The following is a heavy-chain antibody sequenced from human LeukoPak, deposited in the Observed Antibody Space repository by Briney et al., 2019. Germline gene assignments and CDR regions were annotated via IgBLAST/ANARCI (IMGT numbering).Heavy chain of an antibody. J-gene: IGHJ4*02. D-gene: IGHD3-3*01. CDR1: GFTFRNYD. Sequence: GGSLRLSCIPSGFTFRNYDMHWVRQAPGKGLEWVAFIRRDGSDRFHADSVKGRFTISRDNSKNTLYLQTNSLRAEDTAVYYCARAGTRYYDFWSGYWEYFDYWGQGTLVTVSS. CDR3: ARAGTRYYDFWSGYWEYFDY. CDR2: IRRDGSDR. V-gene: IGHV3-30*02.